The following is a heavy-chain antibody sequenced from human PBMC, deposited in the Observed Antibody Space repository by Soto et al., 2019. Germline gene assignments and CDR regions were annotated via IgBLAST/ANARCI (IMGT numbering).Heavy chain of an antibody. Sequence: KPSETLSLTCSVSGASIYSSYWSWIRQPPGKGLEWIGYVYNSGHTNYNPSLKSRVTISVDTSKKQFSLRLNSVTAADTAMYYCARLNYFDSTGNIDYWGQGTLVTVSS. J-gene: IGHJ4*02. CDR3: ARLNYFDSTGNIDY. CDR1: GASIYSSY. CDR2: VYNSGHT. D-gene: IGHD3-22*01. V-gene: IGHV4-59*01.